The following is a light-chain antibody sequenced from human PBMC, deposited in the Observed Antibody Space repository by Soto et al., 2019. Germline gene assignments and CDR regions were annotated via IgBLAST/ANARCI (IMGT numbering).Light chain of an antibody. V-gene: IGKV1-5*03. CDR1: PSISHW. CDR2: KAS. J-gene: IGKJ1*01. Sequence: DIQMTPALSLTIASVGDGVAIACWASPSISHWLAWYQQKPGKAPNLLIYKASYLETGVPSRFSGSGSGTEFTLTISNLQPDDFAAYYYQQYVNYSPWTFGQGTKVDIK. CDR3: QQYVNYSPWT.